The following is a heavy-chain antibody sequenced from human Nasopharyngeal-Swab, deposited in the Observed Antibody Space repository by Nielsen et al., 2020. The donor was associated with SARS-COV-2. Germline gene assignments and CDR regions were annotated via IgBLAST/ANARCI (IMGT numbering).Heavy chain of an antibody. CDR1: GFTFTNYW. CDR2: INQDESVK. J-gene: IGHJ4*02. D-gene: IGHD6-6*01. Sequence: EGSLRLSCAASGFTFTNYWMSWFRQAPGKGLELVANINQDESVKYYVDSVKGRFTVSRDNAKDSLYLQMNSLRIEDTAVYFCARIGYSSSSTDYWGQGTLVTVSS. CDR3: ARIGYSSSSTDY. V-gene: IGHV3-7*01.